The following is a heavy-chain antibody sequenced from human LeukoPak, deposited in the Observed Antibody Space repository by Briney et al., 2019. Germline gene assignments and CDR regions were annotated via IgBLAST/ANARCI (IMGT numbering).Heavy chain of an antibody. V-gene: IGHV4-59*12. CDR1: GGSISSYY. CDR3: AREEAVDGYYYMDV. D-gene: IGHD6-25*01. CDR2: IYYSGST. J-gene: IGHJ6*03. Sequence: SETLSLTCTVSGGSISSYYWSWIRQPPGKGLEWIGYIYYSGSTNYNPSLKSRVTISVDTSKNQFSLKLSSVTAADTAVYYCAREEAVDGYYYMDVWGKGTTVTVSS.